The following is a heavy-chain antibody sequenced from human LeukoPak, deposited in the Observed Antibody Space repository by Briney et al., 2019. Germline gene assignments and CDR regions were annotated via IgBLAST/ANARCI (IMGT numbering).Heavy chain of an antibody. CDR2: IYSSGST. J-gene: IGHJ5*02. Sequence: PSETLSLTCTVSGGSISSYYWSWIRQPSGKGLEWIGYIYSSGSTNYNPSLKSRVTISVDTSKNQFSLGLNSVTATDTAVYYCARDRSYGGSRFDTWGQGILVTVSS. V-gene: IGHV4-4*08. CDR3: ARDRSYGGSRFDT. D-gene: IGHD3-10*01. CDR1: GGSISSYY.